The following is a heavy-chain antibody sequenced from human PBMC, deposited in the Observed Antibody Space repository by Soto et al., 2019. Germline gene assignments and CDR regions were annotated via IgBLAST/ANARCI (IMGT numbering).Heavy chain of an antibody. CDR3: ARGYSGYDYFDY. CDR1: GGSFSGYY. Sequence: SETLSLTCAVYGGSFSGYYWSWIRQPPGKGLEWIGEINHSGSTNYNPSLNSRVTISVDTSKNQFSLKLSSVTAADTAVYYCARGYSGYDYFDYWGQGTLVTVSS. V-gene: IGHV4-34*01. D-gene: IGHD5-12*01. J-gene: IGHJ4*02. CDR2: INHSGST.